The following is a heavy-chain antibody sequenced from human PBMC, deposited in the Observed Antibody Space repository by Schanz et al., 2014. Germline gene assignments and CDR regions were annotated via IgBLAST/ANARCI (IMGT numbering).Heavy chain of an antibody. CDR3: ARDRQQLVGRIGYYYGMDV. Sequence: QVQLVESGGGVVQPGRSLRLSCAASGFTFSSYAIHWVRQAPGKGLEWVAFIWSDGSRTYHAESVKGRFTISRDNSKNTLYLQMNSLRAEDTAVYYCARDRQQLVGRIGYYYGMDVWGQGTTVTVSS. V-gene: IGHV3-30-3*01. CDR2: IWSDGSRT. CDR1: GFTFSSYA. J-gene: IGHJ6*02. D-gene: IGHD6-13*01.